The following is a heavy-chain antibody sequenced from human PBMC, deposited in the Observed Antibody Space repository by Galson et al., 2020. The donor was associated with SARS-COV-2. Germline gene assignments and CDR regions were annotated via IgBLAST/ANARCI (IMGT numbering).Heavy chain of an antibody. D-gene: IGHD2-15*01. J-gene: IGHJ6*02. CDR1: GYTLTELS. CDR2: FDPEDGET. V-gene: IGHV1-24*01. CDR3: ATLDCSGGSCYSWGGMDV. Sequence: ASVKVSCKVSGYTLTELSMHWVRQAPGKGLEWMGGFDPEDGETIYAQKFQGRVTMTEDTSTDTAYMELSSLRSEDTAVYYCATLDCSGGSCYSWGGMDVWGQGTTVTVCS.